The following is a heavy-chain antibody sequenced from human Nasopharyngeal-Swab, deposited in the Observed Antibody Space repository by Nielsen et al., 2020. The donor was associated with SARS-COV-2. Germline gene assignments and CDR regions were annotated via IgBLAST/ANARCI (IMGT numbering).Heavy chain of an antibody. CDR2: IYSGGSST. D-gene: IGHD5-18*01. V-gene: IGHV3-23*03. Sequence: GGSLRLSCAASGFTFSSYAMSWVRQAPGKGLEWVSVIYSGGSSTYYADSVKGRFTISRDNSKNTLYLQMNSLRAEDTAVYYCAKEYGYSYGYLDYWSQGTLVTVSS. J-gene: IGHJ4*02. CDR1: GFTFSSYA. CDR3: AKEYGYSYGYLDY.